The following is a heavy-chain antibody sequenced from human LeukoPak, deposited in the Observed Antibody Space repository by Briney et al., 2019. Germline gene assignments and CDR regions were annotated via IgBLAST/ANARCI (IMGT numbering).Heavy chain of an antibody. CDR3: ARVSYDYVWGSYRYWFDP. V-gene: IGHV4-30-4*08. J-gene: IGHJ5*02. CDR1: GGSISSGDYY. Sequence: SETLSLTCTVSGGSISSGDYYWSRLRQPPGKGLEWIGYIYYSGSTYYNPSLKSRVTISVDTSKNQFSLKLSSVTAADTAVYYCARVSYDYVWGSYRYWFDPWGQGTLVTVSS. CDR2: IYYSGST. D-gene: IGHD3-16*02.